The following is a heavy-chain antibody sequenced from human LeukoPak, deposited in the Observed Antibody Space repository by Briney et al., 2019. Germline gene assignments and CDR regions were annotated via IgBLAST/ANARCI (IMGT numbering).Heavy chain of an antibody. CDR3: ARGDASGRPGIGFDF. CDR2: FHDSEST. V-gene: IGHV4-59*01. CDR1: GGSISNSY. D-gene: IGHD1-26*01. J-gene: IGHJ4*02. Sequence: KSSETLSLTCTVSGGSISNSYWSWIRQPPGKGLEWIGFFHDSESTNYNPSLKSRVSISLDTSKNQVSLWLSSVTAADTAVYYCARGDASGRPGIGFDFWGQGTQVTVSS.